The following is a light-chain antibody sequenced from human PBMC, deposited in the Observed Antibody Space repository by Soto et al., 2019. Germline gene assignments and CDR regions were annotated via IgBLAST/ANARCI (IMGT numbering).Light chain of an antibody. V-gene: IGKV3-20*01. CDR2: DAS. CDR1: QSVSSY. CDR3: QQYGSSPRLT. Sequence: EIVMTQSPGTLSVSPGERATLSCRASQSVSSYLAWYQQKPGQAPRLLIYDASNRATGIPARFSGSGSGTDFTLTISRLEPEDFAVYYCQQYGSSPRLTFGGGTKVDIK. J-gene: IGKJ4*01.